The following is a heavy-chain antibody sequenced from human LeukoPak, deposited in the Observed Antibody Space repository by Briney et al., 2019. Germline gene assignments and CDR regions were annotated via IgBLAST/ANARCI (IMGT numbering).Heavy chain of an antibody. CDR1: GFTFSSYD. CDR3: ARVKAVAGMMGNIGYYYYGMDV. Sequence: GGSLRLSCAASGFTFSSYDMHWVRQATGKGLEWVSAIGTAGDTDYPGSVKGRFTISRDNAKNSLYLQMNSLRAGDTAVYYCARVKAVAGMMGNIGYYYYGMDVWGQGTTVTVSS. CDR2: IGTAGDT. J-gene: IGHJ6*02. V-gene: IGHV3-13*04. D-gene: IGHD6-19*01.